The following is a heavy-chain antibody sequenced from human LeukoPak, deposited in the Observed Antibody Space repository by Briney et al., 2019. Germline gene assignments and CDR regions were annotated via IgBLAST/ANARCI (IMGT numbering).Heavy chain of an antibody. CDR1: GYTFTSYD. Sequence: ASVKVSCKASGYTFTSYDINWVRQATGQGLEWMGWMNPNSGNTGYAQKFQGRVTMTRDTSISTAYMELSSLRSEDTAVYYCARVSCSSTSYYDYWGQGALVTVSS. V-gene: IGHV1-8*01. D-gene: IGHD2-2*01. J-gene: IGHJ4*02. CDR3: ARVSCSSTSYYDY. CDR2: MNPNSGNT.